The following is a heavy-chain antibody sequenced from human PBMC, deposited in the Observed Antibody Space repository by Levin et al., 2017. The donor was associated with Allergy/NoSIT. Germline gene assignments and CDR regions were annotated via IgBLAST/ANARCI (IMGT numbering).Heavy chain of an antibody. CDR1: GYSFTSYW. V-gene: IGHV5-51*01. D-gene: IGHD6-6*01. CDR3: ARSSIAARYWFDP. Sequence: RGESLKISCKGSGYSFTSYWIGWVRQMPGKGLEWMGIIYPGDSDTRYSPSFQGQVTISADKSISTAYLQWSSLKASDTAMYYCARSSIAARYWFDPWGQGTLVTVSS. J-gene: IGHJ5*02. CDR2: IYPGDSDT.